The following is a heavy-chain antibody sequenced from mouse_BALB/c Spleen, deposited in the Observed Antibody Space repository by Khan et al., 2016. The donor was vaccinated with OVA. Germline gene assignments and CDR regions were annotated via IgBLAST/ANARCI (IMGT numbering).Heavy chain of an antibody. V-gene: IGHV1-20*02. CDR2: INPHIGET. Sequence: VQLQQSGPELVRPGASVKISCKASGYSFTGYFMNWVMQSHGKSLEWIGRINPHIGETFYNQKFKDKATLTVDESSSTAHMELRSLAFEDSAVYCRTRIYLSDFDYGGQGTTLTVSS. CDR1: GYSFTGYF. J-gene: IGHJ2*01. D-gene: IGHD2-1*01. CDR3: TRIYLSDFDY.